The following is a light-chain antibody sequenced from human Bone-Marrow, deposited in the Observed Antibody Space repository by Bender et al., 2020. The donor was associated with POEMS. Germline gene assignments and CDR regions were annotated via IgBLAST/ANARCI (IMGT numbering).Light chain of an antibody. Sequence: SYELTQPPSVSVSPGQTANIACSGDKLGDKYVSWYQQKPGQSPLLVLYQDTKRPSGVPARFSGSKSGTSASLAISDIQSEDEGDYYCSSWDDSLSGWVFGGGTKLTVL. CDR1: KLGDKY. CDR3: SSWDDSLSGWV. CDR2: QDT. V-gene: IGLV3-1*01. J-gene: IGLJ3*02.